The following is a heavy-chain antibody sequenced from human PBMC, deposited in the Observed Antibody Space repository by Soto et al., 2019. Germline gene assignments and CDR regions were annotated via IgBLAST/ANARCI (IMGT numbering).Heavy chain of an antibody. Sequence: QITLKESGPTLVKPTQTLTLTCTFSGFSLSTSGVGVGWIRQPPGKALEWLALIYWNDDKRYSPSLKSRLTITKDTSKYQVVLTMTNMDPVDTATYYCAHTSRAYYYDSSGYYPRNWGQGTLVTVSS. CDR3: AHTSRAYYYDSSGYYPRN. CDR2: IYWNDDK. J-gene: IGHJ4*02. V-gene: IGHV2-5*01. D-gene: IGHD3-22*01. CDR1: GFSLSTSGVG.